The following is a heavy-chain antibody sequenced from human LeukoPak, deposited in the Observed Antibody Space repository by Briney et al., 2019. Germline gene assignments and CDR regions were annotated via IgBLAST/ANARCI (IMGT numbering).Heavy chain of an antibody. J-gene: IGHJ4*02. CDR2: IIPIFGTA. CDR3: AREAPRYSGSYFPSYFDY. CDR1: GGTFSSYA. D-gene: IGHD1-26*01. Sequence: ASVKVSCKASGGTFSSYAISWVRQAPGQGLEWMGGIIPIFGTANYAQKFQGRVTITTDESTSTAYMELSSLRSEDTAVYYCAREAPRYSGSYFPSYFDYWGQGTLVTVSS. V-gene: IGHV1-69*05.